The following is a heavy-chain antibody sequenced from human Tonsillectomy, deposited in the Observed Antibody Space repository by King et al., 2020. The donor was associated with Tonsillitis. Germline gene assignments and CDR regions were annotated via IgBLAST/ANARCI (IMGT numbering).Heavy chain of an antibody. CDR2: IKSKTDGGTT. Sequence: VQLVESGGGLVKPGGSLRLSCAASGFTFSNAWMSWVRQAPGKGLEWVGRIKSKTDGGTTDYAAPVKGRFTISRDDSKTTLYLQMNSLKTEDTAVYYCTARYGYNLGPYYFDYWGQGTLVTVSS. J-gene: IGHJ4*02. D-gene: IGHD5-24*01. CDR1: GFTFSNAW. V-gene: IGHV3-15*01. CDR3: TARYGYNLGPYYFDY.